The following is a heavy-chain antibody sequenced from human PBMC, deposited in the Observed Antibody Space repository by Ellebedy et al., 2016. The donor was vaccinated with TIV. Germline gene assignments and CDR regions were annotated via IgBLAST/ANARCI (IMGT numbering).Heavy chain of an antibody. V-gene: IGHV3-23*01. CDR1: GFTFRIYA. D-gene: IGHD5-12*01. Sequence: GGSLRLSCAVSGFTFRIYAMSWVRQAPGKGLEWVSAISGSGDGTYYADSVKGRFTISRDNSKNTLYLKINSLRAEDTAEYYCARRNPSGYDPFLDSWGQGTLVTVSS. J-gene: IGHJ4*02. CDR2: ISGSGDGT. CDR3: ARRNPSGYDPFLDS.